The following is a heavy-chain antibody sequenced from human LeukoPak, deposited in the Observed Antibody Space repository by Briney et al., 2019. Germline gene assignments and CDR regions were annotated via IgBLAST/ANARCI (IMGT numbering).Heavy chain of an antibody. CDR3: ARGAPTTRIGAGRFDY. Sequence: ASVKDSCKAFGYSLTNYYVHWVRQAPGQGLEWMGEINPSGGSTSYAQKFQGRITVTRGTYTNTVYMDLSSLRSEDTATYYCARGAPTTRIGAGRFDYWGQGSLLTVAS. CDR1: GYSLTNYY. D-gene: IGHD5-12*01. V-gene: IGHV1-46*01. J-gene: IGHJ4*02. CDR2: INPSGGST.